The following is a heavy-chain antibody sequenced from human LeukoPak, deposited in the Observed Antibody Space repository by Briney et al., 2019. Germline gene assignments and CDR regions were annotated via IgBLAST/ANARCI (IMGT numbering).Heavy chain of an antibody. CDR3: ARAQTYGDYRLLLDY. Sequence: GGSLRLSCEASGFTFSSYNMNWVRQAPGKGLEWVSGLNWDGGTTGHADSVKGRFTISRDNAKNSLYLQMNSLRAEDTALYYCARAQTYGDYRLLLDYWGQGTLVTVSS. J-gene: IGHJ4*02. CDR1: GFTFSSYN. D-gene: IGHD4-17*01. V-gene: IGHV3-20*04. CDR2: LNWDGGTT.